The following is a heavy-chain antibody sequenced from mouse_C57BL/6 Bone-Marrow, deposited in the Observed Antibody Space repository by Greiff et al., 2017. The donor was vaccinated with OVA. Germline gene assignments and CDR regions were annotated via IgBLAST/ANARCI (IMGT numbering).Heavy chain of an antibody. J-gene: IGHJ3*01. CDR1: GYTFTSYG. V-gene: IGHV1-81*01. Sequence: QVQLQQSGAELARPGASVKLSCKASGYTFTSYGISWVKQRTGQGLEWIGEIYPRSGNTYYNEKFKGKATLTADKYSSTAYMELRSLTSEDSAVYFCAKGHDGYRFAYWGQGTLVTVSA. CDR2: IYPRSGNT. CDR3: AKGHDGYRFAY. D-gene: IGHD2-3*01.